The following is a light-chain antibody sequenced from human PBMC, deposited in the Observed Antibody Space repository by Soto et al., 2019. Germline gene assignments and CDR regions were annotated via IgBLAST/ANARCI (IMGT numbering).Light chain of an antibody. Sequence: QSLLTQPPSAAGTPGQRVTISCSLSSSNIAFNPVIWYQHLPGPAPKVLVYENNRRPSGVPDRFSGSKSGTSASLAISGLQSEDEADYFCATWDTILNGFVFGTGTKVTVL. J-gene: IGLJ1*01. CDR1: SSNIAFNP. CDR2: ENN. CDR3: ATWDTILNGFV. V-gene: IGLV1-44*01.